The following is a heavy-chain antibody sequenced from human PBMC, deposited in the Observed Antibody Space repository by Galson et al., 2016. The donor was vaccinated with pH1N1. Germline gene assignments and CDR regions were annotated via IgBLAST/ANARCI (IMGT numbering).Heavy chain of an antibody. Sequence: SLRLSCAASGFTFSNYLMSWVRQAPGKGLEWVANIKQDGSETHYVDSVKGRFTISRDNAKNSLYLQMGSLRAGDTAVYYCVRDHDFGDYDPSHYYRGLDAWGQRDTV. D-gene: IGHD4-17*01. CDR1: GFTFSNYL. CDR3: VRDHDFGDYDPSHYYRGLDA. J-gene: IGHJ6*02. CDR2: IKQDGSET. V-gene: IGHV3-7*01.